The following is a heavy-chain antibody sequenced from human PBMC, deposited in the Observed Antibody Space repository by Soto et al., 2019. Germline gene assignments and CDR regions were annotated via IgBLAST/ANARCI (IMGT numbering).Heavy chain of an antibody. J-gene: IGHJ4*02. Sequence: GGSLRLSYAASGFTFDDYAMHWVRQAPGKGLEWVSGISWNSGSIGYADSVKGRFTISRDNAKNSLYLQMNSLRAEDTALYYCAKGLRDCSSTSCYGGGLDYWGQGTLVTVSS. V-gene: IGHV3-9*01. CDR2: ISWNSGSI. CDR3: AKGLRDCSSTSCYGGGLDY. CDR1: GFTFDDYA. D-gene: IGHD2-2*01.